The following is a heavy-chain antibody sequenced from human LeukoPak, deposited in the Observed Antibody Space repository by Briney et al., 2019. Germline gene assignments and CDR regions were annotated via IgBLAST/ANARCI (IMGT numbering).Heavy chain of an antibody. CDR3: ARYYDFWSGYYNYYYMDV. CDR1: GFPFSSYS. V-gene: IGHV3-48*04. Sequence: GGSLRLSCAASGFPFSSYSMNWVRQAPGKGLEWVSYISSSSSTIYYADSVKGRFTISRDNAKNSLYLQMNSLRAEDTAVYYCARYYDFWSGYYNYYYMDVWGKGTTVTVSS. CDR2: ISSSSSTI. J-gene: IGHJ6*03. D-gene: IGHD3-3*01.